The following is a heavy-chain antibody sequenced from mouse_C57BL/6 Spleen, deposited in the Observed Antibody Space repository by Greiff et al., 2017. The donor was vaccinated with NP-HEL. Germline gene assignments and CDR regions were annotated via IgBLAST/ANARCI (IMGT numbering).Heavy chain of an antibody. J-gene: IGHJ4*01. Sequence: EVQLVESGGGLVKPGGSLKLSCAASGFTFSSYAMSWVRQTPEKRLEWVATISDGGSYTYYPDNVKGRFTISRDNAKNNLYLQMSHLKSENTAMYYCAIDRGPQCYYAMDYWGQGTSVTVSS. CDR1: GFTFSSYA. CDR3: AIDRGPQCYYAMDY. V-gene: IGHV5-4*01. CDR2: ISDGGSYT.